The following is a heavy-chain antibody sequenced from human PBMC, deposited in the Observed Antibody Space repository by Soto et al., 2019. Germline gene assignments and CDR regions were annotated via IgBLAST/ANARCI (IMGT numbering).Heavy chain of an antibody. V-gene: IGHV1-18*01. D-gene: IGHD2-2*01. J-gene: IGHJ6*02. CDR2: ISAYNGNT. Sequence: ASVTVSCKASGYTFTSYGISWVRQAHGQGLEWMGWISAYNGNTNYAQKLQGRVTMTTDTSTSTAYMELRSLRSDDTTVYYCARDGCSSTSCYAEAYYYYYGMDVWGQGTTVTVSS. CDR1: GYTFTSYG. CDR3: ARDGCSSTSCYAEAYYYYYGMDV.